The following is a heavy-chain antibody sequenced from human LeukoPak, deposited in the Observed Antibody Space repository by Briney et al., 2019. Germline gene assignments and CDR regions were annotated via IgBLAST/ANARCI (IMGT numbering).Heavy chain of an antibody. Sequence: ASVKVSCKASGYTFTGYYMHWVRQAPGQGLEWMGRINPNSGGTNYAQKFQGRVTMTRGTSISTAYMELSRLRSDDTAVYYCARDGGSYSSSWYYFDYWGQGTLVTVSS. V-gene: IGHV1-2*06. J-gene: IGHJ4*02. D-gene: IGHD6-13*01. CDR1: GYTFTGYY. CDR3: ARDGGSYSSSWYYFDY. CDR2: INPNSGGT.